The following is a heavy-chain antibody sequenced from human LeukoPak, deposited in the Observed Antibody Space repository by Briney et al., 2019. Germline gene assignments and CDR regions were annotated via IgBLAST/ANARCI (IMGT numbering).Heavy chain of an antibody. CDR1: GGTFSSYA. CDR2: IIPIFGTA. V-gene: IGHV1-69*01. Sequence: ASVKVSCKASGGTFSSYAISWVRQAPGQGLEWMGGIIPIFGTANYAQKFQGRVTITADESTSTAYMELSSLRSEDTAVYYCARVAIAVAGLSFDYWGQGTLVTVSS. CDR3: ARVAIAVAGLSFDY. J-gene: IGHJ4*02. D-gene: IGHD6-19*01.